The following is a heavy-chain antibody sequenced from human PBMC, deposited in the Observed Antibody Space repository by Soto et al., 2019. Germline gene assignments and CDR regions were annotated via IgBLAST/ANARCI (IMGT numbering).Heavy chain of an antibody. CDR2: ISGGGGST. V-gene: IGHV3-23*01. D-gene: IGHD1-26*01. Sequence: PGGSLRLSCAASGFTFSSSAMSWVRQAPGKGLEWVSGISGGGGSTYYADSVKGRFTISRDNSKNTLYLQMNSLRAEDTAVYFCAKVSGTYPRLFDYWGQGTLVTVSS. CDR3: AKVSGTYPRLFDY. J-gene: IGHJ4*02. CDR1: GFTFSSSA.